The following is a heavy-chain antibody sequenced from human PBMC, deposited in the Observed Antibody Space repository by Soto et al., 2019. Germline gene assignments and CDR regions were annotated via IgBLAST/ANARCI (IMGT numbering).Heavy chain of an antibody. Sequence: QVQLVESGGGVVQPGRSLRLSCAASGFTFSSYGMHWVRQAPGKGLEWVAVIWYDGSNKYYADSVKGRFTISRDNSKNTLYLQMNSLRAEDTAVYYCARDKTRYCYGMDVWGQGTTVTVSS. J-gene: IGHJ6*02. CDR3: ARDKTRYCYGMDV. V-gene: IGHV3-33*01. CDR2: IWYDGSNK. CDR1: GFTFSSYG.